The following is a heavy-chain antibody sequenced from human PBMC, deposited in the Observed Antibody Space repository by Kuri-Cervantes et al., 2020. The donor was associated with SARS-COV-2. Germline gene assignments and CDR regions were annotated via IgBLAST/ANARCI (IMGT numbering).Heavy chain of an antibody. CDR2: IRYDGSNQ. V-gene: IGHV3-30*02. CDR1: GFTFSSYG. D-gene: IGHD3-22*01. Sequence: GESLKISCATSGFTFSSYGMHWVRQAPGKGLEWVTFIRYDGSNQYYGDSVKGRFTISRDSSKNTLYLQMNSLRAEDTAVYYCAKDFGTYYDSSGYLKYWGQGTLVTVSS. J-gene: IGHJ1*01. CDR3: AKDFGTYYDSSGYLKY.